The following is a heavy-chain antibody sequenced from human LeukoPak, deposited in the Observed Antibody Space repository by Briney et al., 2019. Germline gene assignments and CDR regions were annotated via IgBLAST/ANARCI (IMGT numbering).Heavy chain of an antibody. Sequence: SQTLSLTCTVSGGSISSGDYYWSWIRQPPGKGLEWIGYIYYSGSTYYNPSLKSRVTISVDTSKNQFSLKLSSVTAADTAVYYCARDDSSGLGLDYWGQGTLVTVSS. J-gene: IGHJ4*02. CDR2: IYYSGST. CDR1: GGSISSGDYY. D-gene: IGHD3-22*01. V-gene: IGHV4-30-4*01. CDR3: ARDDSSGLGLDY.